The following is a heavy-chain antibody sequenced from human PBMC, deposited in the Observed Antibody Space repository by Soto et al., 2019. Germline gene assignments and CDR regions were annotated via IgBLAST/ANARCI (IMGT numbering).Heavy chain of an antibody. CDR2: INSDGSSR. CDR3: AKDGGAGNFYYYGADV. Sequence: GGSMRLSCAASGFMFSSYWMHWVRQAPGKGLVWVSRINSDGSSRTYADSVKGRFTISRDNSKTLYLQMNSLRREDTAVYYCAKDGGAGNFYYYGADVWGQGTTVTVSS. D-gene: IGHD3-16*01. CDR1: GFMFSSYW. V-gene: IGHV3-74*01. J-gene: IGHJ6*02.